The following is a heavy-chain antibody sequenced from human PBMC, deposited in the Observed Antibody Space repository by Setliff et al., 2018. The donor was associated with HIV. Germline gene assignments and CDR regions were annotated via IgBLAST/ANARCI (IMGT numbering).Heavy chain of an antibody. Sequence: PSETLSLTCTVSGGSISSSRYYWGWIRQPPGMGLEWIGSIYYSGTTYYNPSLKSRVTISVDTSKNQFSLKLTSVTAADTAMYFCAGDGGDPRYSGTYNYWGQGALVTVSS. CDR1: GGSISSSRYY. V-gene: IGHV4-39*07. D-gene: IGHD1-26*01. J-gene: IGHJ4*02. CDR2: IYYSGTT. CDR3: AGDGGDPRYSGTYNY.